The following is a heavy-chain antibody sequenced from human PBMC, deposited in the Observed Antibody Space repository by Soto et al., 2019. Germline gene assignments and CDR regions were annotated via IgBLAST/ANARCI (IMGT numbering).Heavy chain of an antibody. Sequence: QVQLVQSGAEVKKPGSSVKVSCKASGGTLNSYTINWVRQAPGHGPEWLGRIIPVRGVANYAQTFQGRVTITADKSTLTVYMELTSLRSEDTAVYYCARSSVAAAGTLGNWGPGTLVTVSS. CDR1: GGTLNSYT. CDR3: ARSSVAAAGTLGN. V-gene: IGHV1-69*02. D-gene: IGHD6-13*01. J-gene: IGHJ4*02. CDR2: IIPVRGVA.